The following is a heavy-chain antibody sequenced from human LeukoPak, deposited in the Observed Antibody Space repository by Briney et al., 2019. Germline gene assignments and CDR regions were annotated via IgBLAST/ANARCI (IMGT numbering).Heavy chain of an antibody. J-gene: IGHJ5*02. D-gene: IGHD3-16*01. CDR2: IYSGGST. CDR1: GFTVSSNY. Sequence: GGSLRLSCAASGFTVSSNYMSWVRQAPGKGLEWVPVIYSGGSTYYADSVKGRFTISRDNSKNTLYLQMNSLRAEDTAVYYCARQYYDYVWGSPGGFDPWGQGTLVTVSS. V-gene: IGHV3-53*01. CDR3: ARQYYDYVWGSPGGFDP.